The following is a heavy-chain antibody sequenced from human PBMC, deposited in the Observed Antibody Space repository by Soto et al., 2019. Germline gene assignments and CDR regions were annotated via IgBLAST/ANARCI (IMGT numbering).Heavy chain of an antibody. D-gene: IGHD1-7*01. CDR1: VGSFSVYY. V-gene: IGHV4-59*10. Sequence: PSEALSVSCAFYVGSFSVYYWSWIRQPAGKGLEWIGRIYTSGSTNYNPSLKSRVTMSVDTSKNQFSLKLSSVTAADTAVYYCARALGSYNWNYVWFDPWGQGTLVTVSS. CDR3: ARALGSYNWNYVWFDP. CDR2: IYTSGST. J-gene: IGHJ5*02.